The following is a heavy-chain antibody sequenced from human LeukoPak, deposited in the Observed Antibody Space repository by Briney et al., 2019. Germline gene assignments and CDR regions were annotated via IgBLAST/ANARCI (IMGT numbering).Heavy chain of an antibody. CDR1: GXSITSAGYY. CDR3: ARDQGSGMRWFDP. Sequence: KTSETLSLTCTVSGXSITSAGYYWHWNRQLPGKGLEWIGYIYYSGSTYYNPSLKSQVTISVDTSKNQFSLKLSSVTAADTAVYYCARDQGSGMRWFDPWGQGTLVTVSS. J-gene: IGHJ5*02. D-gene: IGHD3-10*01. CDR2: IYYSGST. V-gene: IGHV4-31*01.